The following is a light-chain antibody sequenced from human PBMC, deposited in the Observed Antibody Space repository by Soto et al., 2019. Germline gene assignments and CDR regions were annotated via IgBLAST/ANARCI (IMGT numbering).Light chain of an antibody. CDR3: QKYNSAPPLT. J-gene: IGKJ4*01. CDR1: QGITNY. Sequence: DIQMTQSPSSLSASVGDRVTITCRASQGITNYLAWYQQKPGKVPKLLIYAASTLQSGVPSRFSGSGSGTDFILTISSLQPEDVATYYCQKYNSAPPLTFGGGTKVEIK. V-gene: IGKV1-27*01. CDR2: AAS.